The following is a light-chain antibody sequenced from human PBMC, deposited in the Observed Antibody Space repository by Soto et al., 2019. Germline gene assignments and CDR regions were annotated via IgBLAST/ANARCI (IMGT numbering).Light chain of an antibody. J-gene: IGKJ1*01. CDR2: CAS. CDR3: QQYNNWPRT. Sequence: DIVMTQSPATLYVSPGERATLSCRASQSVSSYLAWYQQKPGQAPRPLIYCASTRATGIPARFSGSGSGTEFTLTSSRLQSEDFAVYYCQQYNNWPRTFGQGTKVEIK. CDR1: QSVSSY. V-gene: IGKV3-15*01.